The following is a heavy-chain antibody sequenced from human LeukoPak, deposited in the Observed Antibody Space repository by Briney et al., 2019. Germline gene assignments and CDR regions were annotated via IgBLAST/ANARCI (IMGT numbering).Heavy chain of an antibody. D-gene: IGHD2-15*01. V-gene: IGHV1-8*02. Sequence: ASVKVSCKASGYTFTSYGISWVRQATGQGLEWMGWINPNNGNTGYAQKFRGRVTMTRDTSTSTVYMELSSLRSEDTAVYYCARDPLPPRKPGYDYWGQGTLVTVSS. CDR3: ARDPLPPRKPGYDY. CDR1: GYTFTSYG. J-gene: IGHJ4*02. CDR2: INPNNGNT.